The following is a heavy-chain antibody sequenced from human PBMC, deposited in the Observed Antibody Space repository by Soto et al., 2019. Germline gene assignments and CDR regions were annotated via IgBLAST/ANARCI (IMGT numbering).Heavy chain of an antibody. J-gene: IGHJ4*02. V-gene: IGHV3-23*01. CDR2: INGGGGTT. CDR3: AKVVCTSNCYDY. D-gene: IGHD2-2*01. Sequence: GGSLRLSCTASGFTFSSYAMSWVRQAPGKGLEWVSSINGGGGTTNYADSVKGRFTISRDNSKNTLYLQMSSLRAEDTAVYFCAKVVCTSNCYDYWGQGTLVTVSS. CDR1: GFTFSSYA.